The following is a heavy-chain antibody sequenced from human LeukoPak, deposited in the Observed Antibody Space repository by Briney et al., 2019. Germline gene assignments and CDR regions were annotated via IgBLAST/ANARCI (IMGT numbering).Heavy chain of an antibody. CDR3: ARTRTGTFDY. J-gene: IGHJ4*02. CDR2: IDWDDDK. CDR1: GFSLSTSGMC. D-gene: IGHD3-10*01. V-gene: IGHV2-70*01. Sequence: NPSETLSHTCTFSGFSLSTSGMCVSWIRQPPGKALEWLALIDWDDDKYYSTSLKTRLTISKDTSKNQVVLTMTNMDPVDTATYYCARTRTGTFDYWGQGTLVTVSS.